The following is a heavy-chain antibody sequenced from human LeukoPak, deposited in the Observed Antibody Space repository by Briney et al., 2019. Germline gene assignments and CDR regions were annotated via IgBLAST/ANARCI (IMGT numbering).Heavy chain of an antibody. J-gene: IGHJ4*02. CDR3: ARDRVTYTTSVDPLDY. Sequence: GGSLRLSCAASGFTFSSYSMNRVRQAPGKGLEWISYISSTSTTVLYADSVKGRFTISRDNAKNSLDLQMNSLRAEDTAVYYCARDRVTYTTSVDPLDYWGQGTLVTVSS. V-gene: IGHV3-48*01. CDR2: ISSTSTTV. CDR1: GFTFSSYS. D-gene: IGHD2-2*02.